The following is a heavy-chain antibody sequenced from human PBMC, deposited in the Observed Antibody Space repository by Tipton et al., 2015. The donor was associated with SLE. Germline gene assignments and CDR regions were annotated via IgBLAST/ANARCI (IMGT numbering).Heavy chain of an antibody. CDR3: ARAARISSYYYYYCMDV. CDR2: IYYSGST. J-gene: IGHJ6*03. CDR1: GGSISSYY. Sequence: TLSLTCTVSGGSISSYYWSWIRQPPGKGLEWIGYIYYSGSTNYNPSLKSRVTISVDTSKNQFSLKLSSVTAADTAVYYCARAARISSYYYYYCMDVWGKGTTVTVSS. D-gene: IGHD2-15*01. V-gene: IGHV4-59*01.